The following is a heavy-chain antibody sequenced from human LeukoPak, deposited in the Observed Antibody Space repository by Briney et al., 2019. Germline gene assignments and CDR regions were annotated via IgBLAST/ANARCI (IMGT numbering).Heavy chain of an antibody. CDR1: GGSISSYY. D-gene: IGHD6-19*01. J-gene: IGHJ4*02. CDR3: AGGGQWLDPFDY. CDR2: IYTSGST. Sequence: SETLSLTCTVSGGSISSYYWSWIRQPAGKGLEWIGRIYTSGSTNYNPSLKSRVTMSVDTSENHFSLKLTSVTATDTAVYYCAGGGQWLDPFDYWGQGTLVTVSS. V-gene: IGHV4-4*07.